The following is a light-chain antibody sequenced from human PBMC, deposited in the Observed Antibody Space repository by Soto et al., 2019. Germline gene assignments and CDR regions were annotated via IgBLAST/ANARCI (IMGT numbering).Light chain of an antibody. CDR1: QSVSSY. V-gene: IGKV3-11*01. Sequence: EIVLTQSPATLPLSPGERATLSCRASQSVSSYLAWYQQKLGQAPRLLIYDASNRATGIPARFSGSGSGTDFTLTISSLEPGDSAVYYCQQRSNWLTFGGGTKVDIK. CDR3: QQRSNWLT. CDR2: DAS. J-gene: IGKJ4*01.